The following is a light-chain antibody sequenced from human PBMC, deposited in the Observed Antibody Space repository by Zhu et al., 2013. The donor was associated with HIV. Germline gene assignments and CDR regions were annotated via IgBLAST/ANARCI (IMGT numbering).Light chain of an antibody. V-gene: IGKV1-16*01. CDR1: QGITNS. CDR3: QQXYSYPIT. CDR2: RTT. Sequence: DIQMTQFPSSVSASVGDSVTITCRASQGITNSLAWFQQRPGKAPKCLIYRTTRLQSGVPSRFVGSISGPDFTLTISSLQPEDFGIYYCQQXYSYPITFGQGTRL. J-gene: IGKJ5*01.